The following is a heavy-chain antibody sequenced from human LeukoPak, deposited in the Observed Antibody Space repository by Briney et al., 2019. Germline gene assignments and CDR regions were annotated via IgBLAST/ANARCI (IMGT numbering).Heavy chain of an antibody. D-gene: IGHD2-15*01. CDR2: IYTSGST. CDR1: GGSISSYY. Sequence: SETLSLTCTVSGGSISSYYWSWIRQPAGKGLEWIGRIYTSGSTNYNPSLKSRVTMSVDTSKNQFSLKLSSVTAADTAVYYCARDRYCSGGSCSTYNWFDPWAREPWSPSPQ. CDR3: ARDRYCSGGSCSTYNWFDP. J-gene: IGHJ5*02. V-gene: IGHV4-4*07.